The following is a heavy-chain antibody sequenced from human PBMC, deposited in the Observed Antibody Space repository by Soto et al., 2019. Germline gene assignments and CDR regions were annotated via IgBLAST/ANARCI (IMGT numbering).Heavy chain of an antibody. Sequence: SETLSLTCTVSGGSISSGDYYWSWIRQPPGKGLEWIGYIYYSGSTYYNPSLKGRVTISVDTSKNQFSLKLSSVTAADTAVYYCARDHSYGDYDSWFDPWGQGTLVTVSS. D-gene: IGHD4-17*01. CDR3: ARDHSYGDYDSWFDP. CDR2: IYYSGST. CDR1: GGSISSGDYY. J-gene: IGHJ5*02. V-gene: IGHV4-30-4*01.